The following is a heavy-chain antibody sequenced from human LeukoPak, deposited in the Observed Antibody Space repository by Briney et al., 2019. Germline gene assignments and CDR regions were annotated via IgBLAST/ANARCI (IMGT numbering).Heavy chain of an antibody. CDR2: ITSSRYI. D-gene: IGHD5-18*01. Sequence: GGSLRLSCAASGFNFRSYSMNWVRQAPGKGLEWVSSITSSRYIYDADSVKGRFIISRDNTKNSLYMQMDRLSREDTAVYYCARGGGYSYGTFFDYWGQGSLVTVSA. J-gene: IGHJ4*02. CDR3: ARGGGYSYGTFFDY. V-gene: IGHV3-21*01. CDR1: GFNFRSYS.